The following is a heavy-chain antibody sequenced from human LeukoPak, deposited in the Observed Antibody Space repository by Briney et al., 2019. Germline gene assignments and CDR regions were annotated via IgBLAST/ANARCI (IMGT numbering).Heavy chain of an antibody. CDR2: IIPIFGTA. V-gene: IGHV1-69*13. J-gene: IGHJ6*03. D-gene: IGHD3-9*01. CDR1: GYTFTGYY. Sequence: ASVKVSCKASGYTFTGYYMHWVRQAPGQGLEWMGGIIPIFGTANYAQKFQGRVTITADESTSTAYMELSSLRSEDTAVYYCARSNYDILTGYWSHYYYYMDVWGKGTTVTISS. CDR3: ARSNYDILTGYWSHYYYYMDV.